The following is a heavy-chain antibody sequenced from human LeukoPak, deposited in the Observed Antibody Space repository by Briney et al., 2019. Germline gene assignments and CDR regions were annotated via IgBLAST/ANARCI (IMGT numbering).Heavy chain of an antibody. J-gene: IGHJ5*02. D-gene: IGHD2-2*01. Sequence: ASVKVSCKVSGYTLTELSMLWVRQAPGKGLEWMGGFDPEDGETIYAQKFQGRVTMTEDTSTDTAYMELSSLRSEDTAVYYCATVTGDCSSTSCRYNWFDPWGQGTLVTVSS. CDR2: FDPEDGET. CDR3: ATVTGDCSSTSCRYNWFDP. CDR1: GYTLTELS. V-gene: IGHV1-24*01.